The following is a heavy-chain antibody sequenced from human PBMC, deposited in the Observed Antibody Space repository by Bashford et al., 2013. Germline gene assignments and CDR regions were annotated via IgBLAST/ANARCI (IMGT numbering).Heavy chain of an antibody. Sequence: GTSAAMLSAGCDRPLDKGLTWMEGVIPSFGTANYAXKFQGRVTITADKSTSTAYMELSSLRSEDTAVYYCARGSIVVVPAAIVGYYYYGMDVWGQGTTVTVSS. CDR1: GTSAAML. CDR3: ARGSIVVVPAAIVGYYYYGMDV. V-gene: IGHV1-69*06. CDR2: VIPSFGTA. D-gene: IGHD2-2*01. J-gene: IGHJ6*02.